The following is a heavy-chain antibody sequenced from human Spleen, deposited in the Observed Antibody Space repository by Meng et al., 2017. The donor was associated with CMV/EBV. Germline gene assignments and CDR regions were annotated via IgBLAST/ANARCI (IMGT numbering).Heavy chain of an antibody. CDR3: ARAFED. Sequence: LSLTCAASGFTFSSSWMTWVRQAPGKGLEWVANIKKDGSEKYYVDAVKGRFTISRDNAKNSLYLQMNSLRVEDTAVYYCARAFEDWGQGTLVTVSS. CDR2: IKKDGSEK. J-gene: IGHJ4*02. V-gene: IGHV3-7*01. CDR1: GFTFSSSW. D-gene: IGHD2/OR15-2a*01.